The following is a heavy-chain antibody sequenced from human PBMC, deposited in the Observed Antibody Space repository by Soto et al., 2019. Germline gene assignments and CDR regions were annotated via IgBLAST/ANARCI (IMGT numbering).Heavy chain of an antibody. Sequence: SEALSVTCAFSDGSISISNWGSWFRQPPVKGLEWIGEIYHSGSTNYNPSLKSRVTISVDKSKNQFSLKLSSVTAADTAAYYCARPAGIAVAGNEYFQHWGQGTLVTVSS. CDR1: DGSISISNW. CDR3: ARPAGIAVAGNEYFQH. J-gene: IGHJ1*01. D-gene: IGHD6-19*01. V-gene: IGHV4-4*02. CDR2: IYHSGST.